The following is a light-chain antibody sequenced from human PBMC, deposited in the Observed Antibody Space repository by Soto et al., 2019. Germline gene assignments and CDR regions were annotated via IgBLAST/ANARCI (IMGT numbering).Light chain of an antibody. CDR1: QRVSSSY. CDR2: GAS. V-gene: IGKV3-20*01. J-gene: IGKJ5*01. Sequence: EIVLTQSPGTLSLSPGERATLSCRASQRVSSSYLAWYQQKPGQAPRLLIYGASSRATGIPDRFSGSGSGTDFTVTISRLEPEDFAVYYCQQYGSSSITFGQGTRLEIK. CDR3: QQYGSSSIT.